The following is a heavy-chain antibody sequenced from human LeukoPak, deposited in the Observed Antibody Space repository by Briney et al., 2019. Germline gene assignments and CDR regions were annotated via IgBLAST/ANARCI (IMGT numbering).Heavy chain of an antibody. CDR1: GGTLSSYA. V-gene: IGHV1-8*02. CDR3: ARLPSDILTSFTRYGMDV. J-gene: IGHJ6*02. CDR2: MNPNSGNT. D-gene: IGHD3-9*01. Sequence: ASVKVSCKASGGTLSSYAISWVRQAPGQGLEGRGWMNPNSGNTGYAQKFQGRVTMTRNTSISTAYMELSTMRSEDTAVYYCARLPSDILTSFTRYGMDVWGQGTTVTVSS.